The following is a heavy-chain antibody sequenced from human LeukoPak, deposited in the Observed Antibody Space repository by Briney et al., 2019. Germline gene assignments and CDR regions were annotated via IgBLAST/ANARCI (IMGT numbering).Heavy chain of an antibody. Sequence: PSETLSLTCTVSGGSISSYYWSWVRQPPGKGLEWIGYIYYSGSTNYNPSLKSRVTISVDTYKNQFSLKLSSATATDTAVYYCARDADDYGDFYYYYYMDVWGKGTAVTVSS. CDR3: ARDADDYGDFYYYYYMDV. CDR2: IYYSGST. J-gene: IGHJ6*03. CDR1: GGSISSYY. D-gene: IGHD4-17*01. V-gene: IGHV4-59*01.